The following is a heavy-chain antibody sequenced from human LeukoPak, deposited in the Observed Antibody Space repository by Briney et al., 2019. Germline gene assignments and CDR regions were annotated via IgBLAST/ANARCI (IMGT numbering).Heavy chain of an antibody. CDR3: ARDGEGMDV. CDR1: GFTFSSYS. Sequence: PGGSLRLSCAASGFTFSSYSTSWVRQAPGKGLEWASVIYSGGSTYYADSVKGRFTISRDNSKNTLYLQMNSLRAEDTAVYYCARDGEGMDVWGQGTTVTVSS. J-gene: IGHJ6*02. D-gene: IGHD3-10*01. CDR2: IYSGGST. V-gene: IGHV3-53*01.